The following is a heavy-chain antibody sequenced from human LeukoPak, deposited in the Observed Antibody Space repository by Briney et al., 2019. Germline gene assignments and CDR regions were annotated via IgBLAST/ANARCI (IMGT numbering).Heavy chain of an antibody. V-gene: IGHV4-61*02. D-gene: IGHD6-6*01. CDR1: GGSISSSSYY. Sequence: PSETLSLTCTVSGGSISSSSYYWSWIRQPAGKGLERIGRIYTSGSTNYNPSLKGRVTISVDTSKNQFSLKLSSVTAADTAVYYCATRDSSSGFDYWGQGTLVTVSS. CDR3: ATRDSSSGFDY. J-gene: IGHJ4*02. CDR2: IYTSGST.